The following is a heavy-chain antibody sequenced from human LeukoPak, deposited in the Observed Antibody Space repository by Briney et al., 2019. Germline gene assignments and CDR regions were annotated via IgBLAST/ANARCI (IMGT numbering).Heavy chain of an antibody. Sequence: ASVKVSCKASGYTFTNYHINWVRQATGQGLEWMGWMNPNNGDSGYAQKFQGRVTITRDTSISTYYMEMRSLRSDATAVYFCARTTSFTASGYDYWGQGTLVTVSS. J-gene: IGHJ4*02. CDR1: GYTFTNYH. CDR2: MNPNNGDS. D-gene: IGHD6-25*01. CDR3: ARTTSFTASGYDY. V-gene: IGHV1-8*03.